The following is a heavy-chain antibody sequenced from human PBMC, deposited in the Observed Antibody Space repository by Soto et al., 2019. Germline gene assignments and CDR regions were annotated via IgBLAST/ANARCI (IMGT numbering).Heavy chain of an antibody. D-gene: IGHD3-10*01. J-gene: IGHJ4*02. Sequence: QVQLVQSGAEVKKPGSSVKVSCKASGGTFSSYTISWVRQAPGQGLEWMGRIIPILGIANYAQKFQGRVTITADKSTSTAYMELRSLRSEDTAVYYCARDSRSGRGYFDYWGQGTLVTVSS. CDR3: ARDSRSGRGYFDY. CDR2: IIPILGIA. CDR1: GGTFSSYT. V-gene: IGHV1-69*08.